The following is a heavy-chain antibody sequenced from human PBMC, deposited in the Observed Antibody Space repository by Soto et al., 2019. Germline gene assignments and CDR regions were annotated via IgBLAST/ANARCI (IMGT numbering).Heavy chain of an antibody. J-gene: IGHJ4*02. D-gene: IGHD1-1*01. CDR1: GFTFSTYS. Sequence: EVQLVESGGGLVQTGGSLRLSCAASGFTFSTYSMNWVRQAPGKGLEWVSYISASGSTIYYADSVKGRFTLSRDNAKNSLYLQMHSLRDDDTSVYYCARYLNCNYFDYWGQGALVTVSS. CDR2: ISASGSTI. V-gene: IGHV3-48*02. CDR3: ARYLNCNYFDY.